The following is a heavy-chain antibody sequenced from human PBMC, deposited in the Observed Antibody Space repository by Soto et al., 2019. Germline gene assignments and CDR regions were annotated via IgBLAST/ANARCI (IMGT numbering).Heavy chain of an antibody. CDR3: ARIPYYSGSSGYFPFDI. V-gene: IGHV4-31*03. CDR1: GGSVGSGGYY. J-gene: IGHJ4*02. Sequence: SETLSLTCTVSGGSVGSGGYYWSWIRQHPGKGLEWVGDISSGGTTYYNPSLKSRVTMSVDTSKNHFSLKLSSATAADTAVYYCARIPYYSGSSGYFPFDIWGQGALVTVSS. CDR2: ISSGGTT. D-gene: IGHD3-22*01.